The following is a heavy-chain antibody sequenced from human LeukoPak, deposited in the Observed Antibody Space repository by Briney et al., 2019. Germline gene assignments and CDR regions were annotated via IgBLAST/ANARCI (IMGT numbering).Heavy chain of an antibody. J-gene: IGHJ4*02. V-gene: IGHV4-39*01. CDR3: ANFVPPDYFDY. Sequence: PSQTLSLTCTVSGGSISSGGYYWSWIRQPPGKGLEWIGSIYYSGSTYYNPSLKSRVTISVDTSKNQFSLKLSSVTAADTAVYYCANFVPPDYFDYWGQGTLVTVSS. CDR1: GGSISSGGYY. CDR2: IYYSGST.